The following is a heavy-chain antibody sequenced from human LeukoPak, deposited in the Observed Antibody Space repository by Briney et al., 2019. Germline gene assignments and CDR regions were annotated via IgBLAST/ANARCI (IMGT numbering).Heavy chain of an antibody. D-gene: IGHD2-2*03. CDR1: GGSFSGYY. V-gene: IGHV4-34*01. CDR3: ARSMGIVVVPAAIPYGMDV. CDR2: IKHSGST. Sequence: SETLSLTCAVYGGSFSGYYWSWIRQPPGKGLEWIGEIKHSGSTNYNPSLKSRVTISVDTSKNQFSLKLSSVTAADTAVYYCARSMGIVVVPAAIPYGMDVWGQGTTVTVSS. J-gene: IGHJ6*02.